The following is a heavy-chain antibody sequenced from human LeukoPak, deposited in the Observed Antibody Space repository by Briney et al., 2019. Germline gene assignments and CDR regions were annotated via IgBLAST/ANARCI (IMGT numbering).Heavy chain of an antibody. Sequence: GGSLRLSCVVSGITLSNYGMSWVRQAPGKGLEWVAGISDRGGSTNYADSVKGRFTISRDNPKNTLYLQMNSLRSEDTAVYFCAKRGVVIRVFLVGFHKEAYYFDSWGQGAMVTVSS. V-gene: IGHV3-23*01. J-gene: IGHJ4*02. CDR2: ISDRGGST. CDR3: AKRGVVIRVFLVGFHKEAYYFDS. CDR1: GITLSNYG. D-gene: IGHD3-10*01.